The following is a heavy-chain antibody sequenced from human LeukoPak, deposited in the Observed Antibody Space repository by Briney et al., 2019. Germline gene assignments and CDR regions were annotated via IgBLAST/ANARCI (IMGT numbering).Heavy chain of an antibody. D-gene: IGHD3-3*01. CDR3: AKANVFGVLDYFDY. J-gene: IGHJ4*02. Sequence: GGSLRLSCAASAFTFSTYAMSWVRQAPGKGLEWVSGISNSGGSTPYADSVRGRFTISRDNSKNTLYLQMTSLRAEDTAVYYCAKANVFGVLDYFDYWGQGTLVTVSS. V-gene: IGHV3-23*01. CDR2: ISNSGGST. CDR1: AFTFSTYA.